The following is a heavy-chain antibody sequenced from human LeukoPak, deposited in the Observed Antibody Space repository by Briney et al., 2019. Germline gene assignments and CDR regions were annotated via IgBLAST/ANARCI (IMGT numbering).Heavy chain of an antibody. V-gene: IGHV1-2*02. CDR3: ARDPPSYYYDTSGLDY. D-gene: IGHD3-22*01. CDR1: GYTFTGYY. Sequence: ASVKVSCKASGYTFTGYYVHWVRQAPGQGLEWMGWLNPNSGDTNYAQKFQGRVTMTRDTSVTTAYMELSRLKSDDTAVYYCARDPPSYYYDTSGLDYWGQGTLVTVSS. J-gene: IGHJ4*02. CDR2: LNPNSGDT.